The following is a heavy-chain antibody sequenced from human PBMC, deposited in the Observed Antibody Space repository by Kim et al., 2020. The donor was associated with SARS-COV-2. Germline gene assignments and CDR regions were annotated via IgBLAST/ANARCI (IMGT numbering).Heavy chain of an antibody. V-gene: IGHV3-21*01. CDR3: AKDGLKYYDILTGYRLEAFDI. D-gene: IGHD3-9*01. Sequence: GGSLRLSCAASGFTFSSYSMNWVRQAPGKGLEWVSSISSSSSYIYYADSVKGRFTISRDNAKNSLYLQMNSLRAEDTAVYYCAKDGLKYYDILTGYRLEAFDIWGQGKMVTVSS. J-gene: IGHJ3*02. CDR2: ISSSSSYI. CDR1: GFTFSSYS.